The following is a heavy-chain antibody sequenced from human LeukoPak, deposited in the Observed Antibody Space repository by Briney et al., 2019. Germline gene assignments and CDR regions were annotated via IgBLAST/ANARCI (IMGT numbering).Heavy chain of an antibody. V-gene: IGHV4-4*02. Sequence: GSLRLSCAASGFTFSKTWMSWVRQPPGKGLEWIGSIYYTGSTYYNPSLKSRVTISVDTSKNHFSLRLSSVTAADTAVYYCARDYRGSYPPGYFDYWGQGTLVTVSS. J-gene: IGHJ4*02. CDR2: IYYTGST. CDR3: ARDYRGSYPPGYFDY. D-gene: IGHD3-16*02. CDR1: GFTFSKTW.